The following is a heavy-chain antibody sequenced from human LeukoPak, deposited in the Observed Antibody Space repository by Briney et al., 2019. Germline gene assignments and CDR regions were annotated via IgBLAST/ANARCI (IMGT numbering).Heavy chain of an antibody. Sequence: GGSLRLSCAASGFTFSSYAMSWVRQAPGKGLQWVSAISGSAGSTYYADSVKGRFTISRDNSKNTLYPQMNSLRAEDTAVYYCASYDVLTGYSRHPLKRWGQGTLVTVSS. CDR1: GFTFSSYA. J-gene: IGHJ4*02. D-gene: IGHD3-9*01. CDR3: ASYDVLTGYSRHPLKR. V-gene: IGHV3-23*01. CDR2: ISGSAGST.